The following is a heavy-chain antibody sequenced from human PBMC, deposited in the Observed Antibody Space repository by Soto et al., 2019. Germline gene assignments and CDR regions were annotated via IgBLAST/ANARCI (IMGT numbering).Heavy chain of an antibody. J-gene: IGHJ1*01. CDR3: ARNLYSRGWDEYSHH. V-gene: IGHV5-51*01. CDR1: GYSFTNYW. CDR2: IYPGDSDT. Sequence: PGESLKISCKGSGYSFTNYWIAWVRQMPGKGLEWMGVIYPGDSDTRYRPSFRGQISISADNAKNSLYLQMNSLRAEDTAVYYCARNLYSRGWDEYSHHWGQGTRVPVSP. D-gene: IGHD6-19*01.